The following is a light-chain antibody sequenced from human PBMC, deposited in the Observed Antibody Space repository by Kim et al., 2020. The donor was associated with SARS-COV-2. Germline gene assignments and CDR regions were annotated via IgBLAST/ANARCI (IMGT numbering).Light chain of an antibody. Sequence: VDLGQTVRITGKGDSRRSYYATWYQQKPGQAPILVIYGKNNRPSGIPDRFSGSSSGNTASLTSTGTQAGDEADYYCNSRDSNDNVVFGGGTQLTVL. CDR3: NSRDSNDNVV. J-gene: IGLJ2*01. CDR1: SRRSYY. CDR2: GKN. V-gene: IGLV3-19*01.